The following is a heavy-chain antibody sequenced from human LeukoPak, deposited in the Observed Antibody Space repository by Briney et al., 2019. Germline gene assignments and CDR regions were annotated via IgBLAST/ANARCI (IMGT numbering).Heavy chain of an antibody. Sequence: GGSLRLSCAASGFTLSSYAMSWVRQAPGQGLEWVSGISGGGGSSTYYADSVKGRFTVSRDNSKNTLYLQMNSLRAEDTAIYYCAKGGWDYWGQGTLVTVSS. CDR2: ISGGGGSST. CDR1: GFTLSSYA. J-gene: IGHJ4*02. V-gene: IGHV3-23*01. D-gene: IGHD6-19*01. CDR3: AKGGWDY.